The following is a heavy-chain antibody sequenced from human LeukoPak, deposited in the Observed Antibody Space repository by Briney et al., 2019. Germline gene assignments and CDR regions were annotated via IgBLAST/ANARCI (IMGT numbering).Heavy chain of an antibody. D-gene: IGHD3-10*01. J-gene: IGHJ4*02. CDR3: AKARGYYYGSGSYDGTDH. V-gene: IGHV3-30*02. Sequence: RGSLRLSCAASGFTFSSYGMHWVRQAPGKGLEWVAFIHYDGSNKYYADSVKGRFTISRDNSKNTLYLQMNSLRAEDTAVYYCAKARGYYYGSGSYDGTDHWGQGTLVTVSS. CDR2: IHYDGSNK. CDR1: GFTFSSYG.